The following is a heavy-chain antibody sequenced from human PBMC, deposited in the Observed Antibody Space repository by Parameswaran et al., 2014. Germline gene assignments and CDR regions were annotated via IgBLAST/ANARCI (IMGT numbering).Heavy chain of an antibody. J-gene: IGHJ6*02. CDR2: INHSGST. CDR3: ARVRRGSGSPYYYGMDV. Sequence: RWIRQPPGKGLEWIGEINHSGSTNYNPSLKSRVTISVDTSKNQFSLKLSSVTAADTAVYYCARVRRGSGSPYYYGMDVWGQGTTVTVSS. D-gene: IGHD3-10*01. V-gene: IGHV4-34*01.